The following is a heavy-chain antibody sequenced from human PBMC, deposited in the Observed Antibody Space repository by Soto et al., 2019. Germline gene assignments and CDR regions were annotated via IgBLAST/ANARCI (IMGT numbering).Heavy chain of an antibody. CDR2: IRSKAYGGTV. J-gene: IGHJ4*02. D-gene: IGHD5-18*01. CDR3: SHGYYQYFES. Sequence: PGGSLRLSCTASGFTFGDYAMSWFRQAPGKGLEWVGFIRSKAYGGTVEYAAPVKDRFTISRDDSENTLYLQMNSLKTEDTAVYYCSHGYYQYFESWGQGTLVTVSS. V-gene: IGHV3-49*03. CDR1: GFTFGDYA.